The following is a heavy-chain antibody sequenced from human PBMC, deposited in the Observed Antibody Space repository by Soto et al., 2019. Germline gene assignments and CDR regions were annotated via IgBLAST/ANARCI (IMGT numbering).Heavy chain of an antibody. Sequence: SETLSLTCTVSGGSISSYYWSWIRQPPGKGLEWIGYIYYSGSTNYNPSLKSRVTISVDTSKNQFSLKLSSVTAADTAVYYCARTYHSPSYYYMDVWGKGTTVTVSS. CDR1: GGSISSYY. D-gene: IGHD2-2*01. V-gene: IGHV4-59*01. CDR3: ARTYHSPSYYYMDV. CDR2: IYYSGST. J-gene: IGHJ6*03.